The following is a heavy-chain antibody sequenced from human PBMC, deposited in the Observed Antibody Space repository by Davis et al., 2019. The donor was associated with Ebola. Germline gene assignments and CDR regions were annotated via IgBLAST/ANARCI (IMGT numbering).Heavy chain of an antibody. CDR3: ARGRFTSGHSCYSDY. CDR2: ISYDGSNK. J-gene: IGHJ4*02. V-gene: IGHV3-30*03. D-gene: IGHD2-15*01. CDR1: GFTFSSYG. Sequence: GESLKISCAASGFTFSSYGMHWVRQAPGKGLEWVAVISYDGSNKYYADSVKGRFTISRDNSKNTLYLQMNSLRAEDTAVYYCARGRFTSGHSCYSDYWGQGTLVTVSS.